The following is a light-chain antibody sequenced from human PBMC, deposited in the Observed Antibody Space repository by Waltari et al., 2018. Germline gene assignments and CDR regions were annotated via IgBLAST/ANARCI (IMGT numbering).Light chain of an antibody. V-gene: IGLV1-44*01. CDR3: AAWDDSLNGSWV. CDR1: NPNIGNNP. CDR2: NSS. J-gene: IGLJ3*02. Sequence: QSVLTQPPSASGTLGQRVTIPWSGSNPNIGNNPVNAYLQSPGEAPKPPIYNSSQRPPGVPDRFSGSKSGTSASLAISGLQSEDEANYFCAAWDDSLNGSWVFGGGTKLTVL.